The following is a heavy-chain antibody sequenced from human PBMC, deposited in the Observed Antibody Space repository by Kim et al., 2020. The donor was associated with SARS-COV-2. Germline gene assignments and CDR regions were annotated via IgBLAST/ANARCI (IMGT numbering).Heavy chain of an antibody. J-gene: IGHJ5*02. D-gene: IGHD2-15*01. V-gene: IGHV1-24*01. Sequence: ASVKVSCKVSGYTLTELSMHWVRQAPGKGLEWMGGFDPEDGETIYAQKFQGRVTMTEDTSTDTAYMELSSLRSEDTAVYYCATGSRDCSGGSCYGGWFDPWGQGTLVAVSS. CDR3: ATGSRDCSGGSCYGGWFDP. CDR2: FDPEDGET. CDR1: GYTLTELS.